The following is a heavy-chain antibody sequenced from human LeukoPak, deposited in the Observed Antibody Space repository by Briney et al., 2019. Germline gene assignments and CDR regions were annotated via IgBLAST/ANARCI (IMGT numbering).Heavy chain of an antibody. Sequence: TSETLSLTCTVSGGSISSGGYYWSWIRQHPGKGLEWIGYIYYSGSTYYNPSLKSRVTISVDTSKNQFSLKLSSVTAADTAVYYCARALYGSGSCYYDYWGQGTLVTVSS. V-gene: IGHV4-31*03. CDR2: IYYSGST. CDR1: GGSISSGGYY. J-gene: IGHJ4*02. D-gene: IGHD3-10*01. CDR3: ARALYGSGSCYYDY.